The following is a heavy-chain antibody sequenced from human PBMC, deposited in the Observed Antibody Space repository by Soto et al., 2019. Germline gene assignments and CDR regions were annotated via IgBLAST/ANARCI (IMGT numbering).Heavy chain of an antibody. D-gene: IGHD6-19*01. J-gene: IGHJ4*02. Sequence: EVQLVESGGGAVRPGGSLRLSCAAYGFTFDDHGMSWVRQVPGKGLEWVSGINWNGGSTGYADSVKGRFTISRDNAKNSLYLQMDSLRAEDTALYYCARDRGSGWPNALDYWGQGTLVTVSS. CDR2: INWNGGST. V-gene: IGHV3-20*04. CDR3: ARDRGSGWPNALDY. CDR1: GFTFDDHG.